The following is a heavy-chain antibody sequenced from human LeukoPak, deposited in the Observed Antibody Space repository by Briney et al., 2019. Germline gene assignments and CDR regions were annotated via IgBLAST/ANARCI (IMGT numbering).Heavy chain of an antibody. CDR3: AKPLFGREWFGEFDY. D-gene: IGHD3-10*01. CDR2: ISSSSSYI. Sequence: GGSLRLSCAASGFTFSSYSMNWVRQAPGEGLEWVSSISSSSSYIYYADSVKGRFTISRDNAKNSLYLQMNSLRAEDTAVYYCAKPLFGREWFGEFDYWGQGTLVTVSS. V-gene: IGHV3-21*01. CDR1: GFTFSSYS. J-gene: IGHJ4*02.